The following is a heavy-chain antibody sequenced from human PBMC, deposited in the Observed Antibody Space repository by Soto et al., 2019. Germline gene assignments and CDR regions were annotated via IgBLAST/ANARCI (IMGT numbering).Heavy chain of an antibody. CDR2: IIPIFGTP. V-gene: IGHV1-69*01. D-gene: IGHD3-10*01. Sequence: QVQLVQSGAEVKKPGSSVKVSCKASGGIFSTYAISWLRRAPGQGLEWMGGIIPIFGTPNYAQRFQGRVTSTADESTSTAYMELSRISSEDTAVYYCARDRDDYGSGNYYNRIDFWGQGTLVTVSS. CDR3: ARDRDDYGSGNYYNRIDF. J-gene: IGHJ4*02. CDR1: GGIFSTYA.